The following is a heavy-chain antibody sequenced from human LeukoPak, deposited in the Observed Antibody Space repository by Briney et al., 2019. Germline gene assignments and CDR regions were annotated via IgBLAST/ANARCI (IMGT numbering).Heavy chain of an antibody. CDR1: GFTFSSYD. V-gene: IGHV3-23*01. D-gene: IGHD4-11*01. CDR2: ITRRSDAA. CDR3: AKVLPRNYTNSGSLAVDV. J-gene: IGHJ6*02. Sequence: GGSLRLSCAASGFTFSSYDMTWVRQAPGKGLEWVSSITRRSDAAYYADSVKGRFTISRDNSRNTLYLQMNSLRAEDTAVFYCAKVLPRNYTNSGSLAVDVWGQGTTVTVSS.